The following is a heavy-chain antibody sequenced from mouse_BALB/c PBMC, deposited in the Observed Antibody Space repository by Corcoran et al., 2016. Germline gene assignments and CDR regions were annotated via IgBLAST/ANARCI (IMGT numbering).Heavy chain of an antibody. CDR3: ARVITTKGNYAMDY. V-gene: IGHV14-3*02. CDR1: GFNIKDTY. CDR2: IDPANGNT. D-gene: IGHD2-4*01. Sequence: EVQLQQSGAELVKPGASVKLSCTASGFNIKDTYMHWVKQRPEQGLEWLGRIDPANGNTKYDPKFQGKATITADTSSNTAYLQLSSLTSEDTAVYYCARVITTKGNYAMDYWGQGTSVTVSS. J-gene: IGHJ4*01.